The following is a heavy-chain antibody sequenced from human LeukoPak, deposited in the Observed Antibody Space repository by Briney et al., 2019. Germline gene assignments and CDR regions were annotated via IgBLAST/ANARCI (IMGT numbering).Heavy chain of an antibody. CDR2: MNPNSDNT. D-gene: IGHD6-13*01. V-gene: IGHV1-8*03. Sequence: ASVKVSCKASGYTFTSYDINWVRQATGQGLEWMGWMNPNSDNTGYAQKFQGRVTITRNTSISTAYMELSSLRSEDTAVYYCARGLAAAGTGTYYFDYWGQGTLVTVSS. CDR1: GYTFTSYD. J-gene: IGHJ4*02. CDR3: ARGLAAAGTGTYYFDY.